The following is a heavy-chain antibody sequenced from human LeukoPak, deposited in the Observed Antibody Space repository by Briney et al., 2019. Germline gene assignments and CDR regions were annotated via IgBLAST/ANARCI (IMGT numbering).Heavy chain of an antibody. J-gene: IGHJ4*02. V-gene: IGHV1-69*05. Sequence: SVNVSRQSSGGTFRRYAISWVRQAPGQGLEWMGGIIPIFGTANYAQKFQGRVTITTDESTSTASMELRRLTSEDTAVYCCARDDCSGGSCYFDYWGQGTLVTVSS. CDR3: ARDDCSGGSCYFDY. D-gene: IGHD2-15*01. CDR1: GGTFRRYA. CDR2: IIPIFGTA.